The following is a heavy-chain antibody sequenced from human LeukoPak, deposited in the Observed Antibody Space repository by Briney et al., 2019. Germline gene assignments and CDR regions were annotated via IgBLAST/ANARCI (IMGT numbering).Heavy chain of an antibody. CDR1: GDSVSRNY. CDR2: VHSSGDT. D-gene: IGHD3-3*01. V-gene: IGHV4-59*08. J-gene: IGHJ4*02. Sequence: SETLSLTCTVSGDSVSRNYWSWFRQPPGKGLEWIAYVHSSGDTNYNPSLKSRVTISIDASMNQVSLKVHAVTAADTAVYYCARHLSSGTYPLDNWGQGVLVTVSS. CDR3: ARHLSSGTYPLDN.